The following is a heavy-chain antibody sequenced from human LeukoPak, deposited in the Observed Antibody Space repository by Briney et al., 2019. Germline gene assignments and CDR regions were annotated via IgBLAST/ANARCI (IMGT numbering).Heavy chain of an antibody. J-gene: IGHJ5*02. V-gene: IGHV4-34*01. CDR3: APSRTRGGGWFDP. Sequence: LETLSLTCAVYGGSFSGYYWSWIRHPPGKGLEWIGEINHSGSTNYNPSLKSRVTISVDTSNNQFSLMLRSVTAADTAVYYWAPSRTRGGGWFDPWGEGAPVTVSS. CDR1: GGSFSGYY. CDR2: INHSGST. D-gene: IGHD2-15*01.